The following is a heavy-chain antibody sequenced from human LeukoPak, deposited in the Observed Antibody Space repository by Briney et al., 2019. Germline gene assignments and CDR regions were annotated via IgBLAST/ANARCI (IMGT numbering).Heavy chain of an antibody. CDR3: ARCRFGELLWGRYYYYMDV. V-gene: IGHV4-34*01. CDR1: GGSFSGYY. J-gene: IGHJ6*03. CDR2: INHSGST. D-gene: IGHD3-10*01. Sequence: SETLSLTCAAYGGSFSGYYWSWIRQPPGKGLEWIGEINHSGSTNYNPSLKSRVTISVDTSKNQFSLKLSSVTAADTAVYYCARCRFGELLWGRYYYYMDVWGKGTTVTISS.